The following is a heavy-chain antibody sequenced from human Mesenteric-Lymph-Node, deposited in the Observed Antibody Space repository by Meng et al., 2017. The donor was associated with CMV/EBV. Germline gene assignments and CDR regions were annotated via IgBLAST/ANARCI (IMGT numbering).Heavy chain of an antibody. CDR2: IYWDDDK. J-gene: IGHJ4*02. Sequence: QITLKQFGPTLVNPTQTLTPTCTVPGFSLSTSGVGVGWIRQPPGKALEWLALIYWDDDKRYSPSLKSRLTITKDTTKNQVVLTMTNMNPVDTATYYCAHSSGIAAAGPFYFDYWGQGTLVTVSS. CDR3: AHSSGIAAAGPFYFDY. CDR1: GFSLSTSGVG. D-gene: IGHD6-13*01. V-gene: IGHV2-5*02.